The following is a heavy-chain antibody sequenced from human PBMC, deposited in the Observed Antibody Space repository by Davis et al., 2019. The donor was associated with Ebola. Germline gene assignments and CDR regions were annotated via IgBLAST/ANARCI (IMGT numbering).Heavy chain of an antibody. V-gene: IGHV3-33*08. CDR3: TGSSSGVDY. CDR2: IWYDGSNK. CDR1: GFTFSSYA. D-gene: IGHD6-6*01. Sequence: GESLKISCAASGFTFSSYAMHWVRQAPGKGLEWVAVIWYDGSNKYYADSVKGRFTISRDDSKNTAYLQMNSLKTEDTAVYYCTGSSSGVDYWGQGTLVTVSS. J-gene: IGHJ4*02.